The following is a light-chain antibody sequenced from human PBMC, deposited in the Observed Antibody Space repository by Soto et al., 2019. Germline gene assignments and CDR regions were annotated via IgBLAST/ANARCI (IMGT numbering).Light chain of an antibody. J-gene: IGLJ1*01. CDR1: SSVVGGYNY. Sequence: QSALTQPRSLSGSRGQSVTISCTGTSSVVGGYNYVSWYQQHPGKAPKLMIYDVSKRPSGVPDRFSGSKSGNTASLTISGLQAEDEADYYCCSYAGSYTSYVFGTGTKVTVL. CDR3: CSYAGSYTSYV. V-gene: IGLV2-11*01. CDR2: DVS.